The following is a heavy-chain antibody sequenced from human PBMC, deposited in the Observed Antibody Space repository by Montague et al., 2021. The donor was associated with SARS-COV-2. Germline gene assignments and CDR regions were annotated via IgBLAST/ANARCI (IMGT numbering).Heavy chain of an antibody. J-gene: IGHJ6*02. CDR1: GDSVSSNSAA. CDR3: ARGLWFGELLYYYYYGMDV. V-gene: IGHV6-1*01. D-gene: IGHD3-10*01. CDR2: TYYRSKWYN. Sequence: CAISGDSVSSNSAAWNWIRQSPSRGLEWLGRTYYRSKWYNDYAVSVKSRITINPDTSKNQFSLQLNSVTPEDTAVYYCARGLWFGELLYYYYYGMDVWCQGTTVTVSS.